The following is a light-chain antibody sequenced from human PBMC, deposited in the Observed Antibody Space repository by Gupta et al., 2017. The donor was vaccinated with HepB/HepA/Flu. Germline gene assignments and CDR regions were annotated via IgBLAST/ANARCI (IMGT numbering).Light chain of an antibody. V-gene: IGKV4-1*01. CDR1: QSVLYSSNNKNY. CDR2: WAS. CDR3: QQYYSTPLT. J-gene: IGKJ4*01. Sequence: DIVMTQSPDSLAVSLGERATINCKSSQSVLYSSNNKNYLAWYQQKLGQPPKLLIYWASTRESGVPDRFSGSGSGTDFTLTISNLQAEDVAVYYCQQYYSTPLTFGGGTKAEIK.